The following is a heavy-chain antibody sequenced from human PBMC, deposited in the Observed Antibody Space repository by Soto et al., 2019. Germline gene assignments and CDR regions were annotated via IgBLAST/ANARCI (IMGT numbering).Heavy chain of an antibody. D-gene: IGHD3-22*01. CDR2: ISSSGSTI. Sequence: PGGSLRLSCAASGFTFSSYEMNWVRQAPGKGLEWVSYISSSGSTIYYADSVKGRFTISRDNAKNSLYLQMNSLRAEDTAVYYCARDAYYYDSSGYYPSSFDYWGQGTLVIVSS. V-gene: IGHV3-48*03. CDR3: ARDAYYYDSSGYYPSSFDY. J-gene: IGHJ4*02. CDR1: GFTFSSYE.